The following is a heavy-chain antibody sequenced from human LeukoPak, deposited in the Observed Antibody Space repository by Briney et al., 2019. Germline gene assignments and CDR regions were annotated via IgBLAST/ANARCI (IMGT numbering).Heavy chain of an antibody. V-gene: IGHV3-30*18. CDR1: GFTFSSYG. D-gene: IGHD1-1*01. CDR3: AKDWQLVDY. J-gene: IGHJ4*02. Sequence: QSGGSLRLSCAASGFTFSSYGMHWVRQAPGKGLEWVAVISYDGSNKYYEDSVKGRFTISRDNSKNTLYLQMNSLRAEDTAVYYCAKDWQLVDYWGQGTLVTVSS. CDR2: ISYDGSNK.